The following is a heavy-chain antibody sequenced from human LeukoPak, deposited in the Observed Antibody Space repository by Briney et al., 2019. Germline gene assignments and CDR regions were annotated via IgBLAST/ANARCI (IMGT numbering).Heavy chain of an antibody. D-gene: IGHD2-2*01. CDR2: ISGSGGST. CDR3: AKDLRRYCSSTSCYVGIDY. V-gene: IGHV3-23*01. Sequence: GGSLRLSCAASGFTFSSYAMSWVRQAPGKGLGWVSVISGSGGSTYSADSVKGRFTISRDNSKNSLYLQMNSLRTEDTALYYCAKDLRRYCSSTSCYVGIDYWGQGTLVTVSS. J-gene: IGHJ4*02. CDR1: GFTFSSYA.